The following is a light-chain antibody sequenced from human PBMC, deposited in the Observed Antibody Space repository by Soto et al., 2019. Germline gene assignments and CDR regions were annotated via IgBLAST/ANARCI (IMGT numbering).Light chain of an antibody. J-gene: IGKJ2*01. CDR1: QSVNNNF. Sequence: EIVLTQSPATLSLSPGERAALSCGASQSVNNNFFAWYQQIPGQAPRLLIYGASSRASGIPARFSGSGSGTDFPLPISRLEPEDFAVYYCQQYGDSPYTFGQGTKLQIK. CDR2: GAS. CDR3: QQYGDSPYT. V-gene: IGKV3-20*01.